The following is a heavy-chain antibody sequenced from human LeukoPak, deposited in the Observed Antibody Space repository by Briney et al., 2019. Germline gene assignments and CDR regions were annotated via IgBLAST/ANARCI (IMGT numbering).Heavy chain of an antibody. J-gene: IGHJ5*02. V-gene: IGHV3-48*03. CDR2: ISSSGSTI. CDR1: GFTFSSYE. CDR3: ARVGGGAAAGFDP. Sequence: GGSLRLSCAASGFTFSSYEMNWVRQAPGKGLEWVSYISSSGSTIYYADSVKGRFTISSDNAKNSLYLQMNSLRAEDTAVYYCARVGGGAAAGFDPWGQGTLVTVSS. D-gene: IGHD6-13*01.